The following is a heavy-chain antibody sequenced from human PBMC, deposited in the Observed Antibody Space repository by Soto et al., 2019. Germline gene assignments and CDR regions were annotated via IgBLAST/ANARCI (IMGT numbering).Heavy chain of an antibody. Sequence: SVKVSCKASGGTFSSYTISWVRQAPGQGLEWMGRIIPILGIANYAQKFQGRVTITADKSTSTAYMELSSLGSEDTAVYYCARDGLPYYDSSGYYGNPFDYWG. CDR2: IIPILGIA. V-gene: IGHV1-69*04. J-gene: IGHJ4*01. CDR3: ARDGLPYYDSSGYYGNPFDY. CDR1: GGTFSSYT. D-gene: IGHD3-22*01.